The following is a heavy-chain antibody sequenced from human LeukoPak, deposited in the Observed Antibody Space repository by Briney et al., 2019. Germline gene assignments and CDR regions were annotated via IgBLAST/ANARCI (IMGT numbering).Heavy chain of an antibody. CDR2: IIPIFGTA. CDR1: GGTFSSYA. Sequence: SVKVSCKASGGTFSSYAISWVRQAPGQGLEWMGGIIPIFGTANYAQKFQGRVTITTDESTSTAYMELSSLRSEDTAVYYCAREGGYDFWSGYYAHWGQGTLGTVSS. V-gene: IGHV1-69*05. D-gene: IGHD3-3*01. J-gene: IGHJ4*02. CDR3: AREGGYDFWSGYYAH.